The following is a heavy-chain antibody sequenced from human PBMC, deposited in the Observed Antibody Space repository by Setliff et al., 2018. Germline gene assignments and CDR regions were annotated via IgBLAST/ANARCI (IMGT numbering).Heavy chain of an antibody. J-gene: IGHJ4*02. CDR1: GFTFRSAY. CDR3: ATTRVWIPVLDS. CDR2: IKNKIGGGTAAT. V-gene: IGHV3-15*01. D-gene: IGHD5-18*01. Sequence: GGSLRLSCAASGFTFRSAYMSWVRQAPGKGLEWVGLIKNKIGGGTAATDYAAPVEGRFTISRDNAKNSVYLQMNSLRAEDTAIYYCATTRVWIPVLDSCGQGTLVTVSS.